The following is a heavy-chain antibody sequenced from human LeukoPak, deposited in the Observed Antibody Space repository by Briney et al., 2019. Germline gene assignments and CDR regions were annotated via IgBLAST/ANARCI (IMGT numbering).Heavy chain of an antibody. J-gene: IGHJ5*02. Sequence: SETLSLTCTVSGGSISSGSYYWSWIRPPAGKGLEWIGHIYTSGSTNYNPSLKSRVTISVDTSKNQFSLKLSSVTAADTAVYYCAREIQLWPGGWFDPWGQGTPVTVSS. CDR2: IYTSGST. D-gene: IGHD5-18*01. V-gene: IGHV4-61*09. CDR1: GGSISSGSYY. CDR3: AREIQLWPGGWFDP.